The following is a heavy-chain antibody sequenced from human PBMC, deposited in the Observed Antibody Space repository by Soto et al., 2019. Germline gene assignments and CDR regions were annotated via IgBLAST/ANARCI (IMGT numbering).Heavy chain of an antibody. D-gene: IGHD3-22*01. CDR2: IYYSGST. CDR3: ARPTYYYDSSGYSWIFDY. J-gene: IGHJ4*02. V-gene: IGHV4-39*01. Sequence: PLETLSLTCTVSGGSISSSSYYWGWIRQPPGKGLEWIGSIYYSGSTYYNPSLKSRVTISVDTSKNQFSLKLSSVTAADTAVYYCARPTYYYDSSGYSWIFDYWGQGTLVTVSS. CDR1: GGSISSSSYY.